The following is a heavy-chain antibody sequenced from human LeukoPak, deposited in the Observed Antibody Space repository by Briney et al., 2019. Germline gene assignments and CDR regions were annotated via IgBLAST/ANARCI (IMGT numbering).Heavy chain of an antibody. CDR1: GYTFTGYY. V-gene: IGHV1-2*04. J-gene: IGHJ6*02. Sequence: ASVKVSCKASGYTFTGYYMHWVRQAPGQGLEWMGWINPNSGGTNYAQKFQGWVTMTRDTSISTAYMELSRLRSDDTAVYYCARGPNSGSYLHYGMDVWGQGTTVTVSS. CDR3: ARGPNSGSYLHYGMDV. D-gene: IGHD1-26*01. CDR2: INPNSGGT.